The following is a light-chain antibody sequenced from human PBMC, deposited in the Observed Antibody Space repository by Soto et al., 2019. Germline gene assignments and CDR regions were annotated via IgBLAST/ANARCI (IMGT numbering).Light chain of an antibody. CDR1: QSVSSSY. CDR2: DAS. J-gene: IGKJ5*01. V-gene: IGKV3D-20*01. Sequence: EIVLPQSPATLSFSPGERATHXSRASQSVSSSYLAWYQQKPGLAPRLLIYDASSRATGIPDRFSGSGSGTDFSLTISRLDPEDFAVYYCQQYSSSPITFGQGTRLEIK. CDR3: QQYSSSPIT.